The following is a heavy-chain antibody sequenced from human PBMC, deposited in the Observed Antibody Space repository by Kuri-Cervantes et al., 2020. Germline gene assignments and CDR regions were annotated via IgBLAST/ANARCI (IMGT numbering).Heavy chain of an antibody. J-gene: IGHJ5*02. CDR2: IDWDDDK. CDR1: GFSLTNARMG. V-gene: IGHV2-70*04. CDR3: ARIRDGGWFDP. Sequence: SGPTLVKPTETLTLTCTVSGFSLTNARMGVSWIRQPPGKALGWLARIDWDDDKFYSTSLKTRLTISKDTSKNQVVLTMTNMDPVDTATYYCARIRDGGWFDPWGQGTLVTVSS. D-gene: IGHD4-23*01.